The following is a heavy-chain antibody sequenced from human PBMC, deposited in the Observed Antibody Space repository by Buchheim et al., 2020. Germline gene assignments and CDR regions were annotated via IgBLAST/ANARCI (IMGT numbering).Heavy chain of an antibody. CDR2: INPSGGST. CDR1: GYTFTSYY. V-gene: IGHV1-46*03. D-gene: IGHD2-2*01. CDR3: ARTYCSSTSCYRAYGMDV. J-gene: IGHJ6*02. Sequence: QVQLVQSGAEVKKPGASVKVSCKASGYTFTSYYMHWVRQAPGQGLEWMGIINPSGGSTSYAQKFQGRVTMTRDTSTSTVYLELSSLRSEDTAVYYCARTYCSSTSCYRAYGMDVWGQGTT.